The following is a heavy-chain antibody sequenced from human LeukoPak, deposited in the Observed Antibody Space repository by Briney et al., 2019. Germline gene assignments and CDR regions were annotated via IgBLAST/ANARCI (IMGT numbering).Heavy chain of an antibody. Sequence: ASVKVSCKASGYTFTSYDISWVRQAPGQGLEWMGWISAYNGNTNYAQKLQGRVTMTTDTSTSTAYMELRSLRSDDTAVYYCAIGHILTGYTTFDYWGQGTLVTVSS. D-gene: IGHD3-9*01. CDR2: ISAYNGNT. CDR1: GYTFTSYD. V-gene: IGHV1-18*01. CDR3: AIGHILTGYTTFDY. J-gene: IGHJ4*02.